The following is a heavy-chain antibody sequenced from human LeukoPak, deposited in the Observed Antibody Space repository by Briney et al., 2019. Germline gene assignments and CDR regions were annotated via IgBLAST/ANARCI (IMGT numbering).Heavy chain of an antibody. V-gene: IGHV3-23*01. CDR2: ISFSGGTT. CDR1: GFTFSSYA. CDR3: ARDRPYFDY. Sequence: PGGSLRLSCAASGFTFSSYAMSWVRQAPGKGLVWVSAISFSGGTTYYADSVKGRFTISRDDSKNTLYLQMNSLRAEDTAVYYCARDRPYFDYWGQGALVTVSS. J-gene: IGHJ4*02.